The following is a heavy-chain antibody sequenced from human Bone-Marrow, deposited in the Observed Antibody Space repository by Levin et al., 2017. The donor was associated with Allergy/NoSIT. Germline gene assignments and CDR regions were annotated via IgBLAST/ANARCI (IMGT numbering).Heavy chain of an antibody. J-gene: IGHJ4*02. CDR1: GDSVSSNSAA. CDR2: TYYRSKWYN. CDR3: ARDLLIASRLRSNYFDY. V-gene: IGHV6-1*01. D-gene: IGHD6-6*01. Sequence: SQTLSLTCAISGDSVSSNSAAWTWIRQSPSRGLEWLGRTYYRSKWYNDYAVSVKSRLIINPDTSKNQFSLHLNSVTPEDTAVYYCARDLLIASRLRSNYFDYWGQGILVTVSS.